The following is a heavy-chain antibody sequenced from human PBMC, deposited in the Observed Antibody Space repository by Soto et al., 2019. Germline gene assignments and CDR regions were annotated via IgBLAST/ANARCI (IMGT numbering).Heavy chain of an antibody. Sequence: GGSLRLSCAASGFTFSSYWMSWVRQAPGKGLEWVANIKQDGSEKYYVDSVKGRFTISRDNAKNSLYLQMNSLRAEDTAVYYCASGRVAYYGSGSYYRTLLDYYYMDVWGKGTTVTVSS. V-gene: IGHV3-7*01. CDR3: ASGRVAYYGSGSYYRTLLDYYYMDV. CDR1: GFTFSSYW. J-gene: IGHJ6*03. D-gene: IGHD3-10*01. CDR2: IKQDGSEK.